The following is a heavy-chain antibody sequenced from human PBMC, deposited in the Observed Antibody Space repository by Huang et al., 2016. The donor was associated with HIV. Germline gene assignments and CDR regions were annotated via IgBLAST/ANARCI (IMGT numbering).Heavy chain of an antibody. CDR3: ARDFGDRGIAFKAFDL. Sequence: EVQLVESGGGLVKPGGSLRLSCAASGFAFNTYIMNWVRQAPGKGLECVSSMTGSSTYEYYADSVEGRFTIARDNAKNLLDLQMNSLRAEDTAIFYCARDFGDRGIAFKAFDLWGQGTMVTVSP. D-gene: IGHD3-10*01. CDR1: GFAFNTYI. CDR2: MTGSSTYE. J-gene: IGHJ3*01. V-gene: IGHV3-21*06.